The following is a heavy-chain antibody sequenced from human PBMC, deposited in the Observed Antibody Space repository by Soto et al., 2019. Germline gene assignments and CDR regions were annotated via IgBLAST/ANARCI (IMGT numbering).Heavy chain of an antibody. CDR1: GFTFSSYA. CDR3: AKGSSSGWYSGMDV. J-gene: IGHJ6*02. D-gene: IGHD6-19*01. V-gene: IGHV3-23*01. CDR2: ISGSGGST. Sequence: HPGGSLRLSCAASGFTFSSYAMSWVRQAPGKGLEWVSAISGSGGSTYYADSVKGRFTISRDNSKNTLYLQMNSLRAEDTAVYYCAKGSSSGWYSGMDVWGQGTTVTVSS.